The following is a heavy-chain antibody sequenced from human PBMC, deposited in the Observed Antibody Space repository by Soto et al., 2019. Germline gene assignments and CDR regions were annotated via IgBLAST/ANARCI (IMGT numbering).Heavy chain of an antibody. V-gene: IGHV1-69*06. D-gene: IGHD3-9*01. CDR1: GGTFSSYA. J-gene: IGHJ6*02. Sequence: QVQLVQSGAEVKKPGSSVKVSCKASGGTFSSYAISWVRQAPGQGLEWMGGIIPIFGTANYAQKFQGRVTITADKSTSTAYMELSSLRSEDTAVYYCARGPMDDILTGPHYYYYYGMDVWVQGTTVTVSS. CDR3: ARGPMDDILTGPHYYYYYGMDV. CDR2: IIPIFGTA.